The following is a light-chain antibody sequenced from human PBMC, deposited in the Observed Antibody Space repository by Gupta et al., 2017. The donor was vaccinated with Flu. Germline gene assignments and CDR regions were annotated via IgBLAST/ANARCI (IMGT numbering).Light chain of an antibody. V-gene: IGLV2-14*01. Sequence: QSALTQPASVSGSPGQSITISCTGTSSDVGGYHYVSWYQQHPGKAPKVMIYEVSNRPSGVSNRFAGSKSGNTASLTISGLQPEDEAYYYCSSYTTSSTCGFGGGTKLTVL. CDR1: SSDVGGYHY. CDR2: EVS. J-gene: IGLJ3*02. CDR3: SSYTTSSTCG.